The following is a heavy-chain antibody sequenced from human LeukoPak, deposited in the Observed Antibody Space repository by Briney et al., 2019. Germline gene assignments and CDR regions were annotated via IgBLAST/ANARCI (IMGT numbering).Heavy chain of an antibody. CDR3: ALTPRYRYCSSTSCYQYYYMDV. CDR2: INPNSGGT. J-gene: IGHJ6*03. D-gene: IGHD2-2*01. CDR1: GYTFTGYY. Sequence: ASVKVSCKASGYTFTGYYMLWVRQAPGQGLEWMGWINPNSGGTNYAQKFQGRVTMTRDTSISTAYMELSRLRSDDTAVYYCALTPRYRYCSSTSCYQYYYMDVWGKGTTVTVSS. V-gene: IGHV1-2*02.